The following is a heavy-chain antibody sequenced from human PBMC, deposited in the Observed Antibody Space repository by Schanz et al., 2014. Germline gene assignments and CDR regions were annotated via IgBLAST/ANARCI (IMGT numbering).Heavy chain of an antibody. CDR2: IKEDGSVK. J-gene: IGHJ6*02. CDR1: GFTFSDAW. V-gene: IGHV3-7*02. CDR3: LAPDYGMDV. Sequence: EAQLVESGGGLVKPGGFLRLSCAASGFTFSDAWMSWVRQAPGKGLEWVANIKEDGSVKDYVDSVKGRFTISRDNAKNSLFLQMNSLRAEDTAVYYCLAPDYGMDVWGQGTTVTVSS.